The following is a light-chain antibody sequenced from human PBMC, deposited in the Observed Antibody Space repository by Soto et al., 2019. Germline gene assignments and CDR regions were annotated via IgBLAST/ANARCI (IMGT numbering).Light chain of an antibody. CDR2: GNN. J-gene: IGLJ2*01. V-gene: IGLV1-40*01. Sequence: QSVLTQPPSVSGAPGQRVTISCTGTSSNIGAGYDVHWYQQVPGAAPKLLIYGNNNRPSGVPDRISGSKSDTSASLAITGLQAEDEADYYCQSYDTSLSAPVIFGGGTKVTVL. CDR3: QSYDTSLSAPVI. CDR1: SSNIGAGYD.